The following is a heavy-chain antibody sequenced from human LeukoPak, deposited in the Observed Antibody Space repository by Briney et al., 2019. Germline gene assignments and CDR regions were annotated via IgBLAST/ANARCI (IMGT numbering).Heavy chain of an antibody. CDR3: TKANEPWKLINSIDY. V-gene: IGHV3-43D*04. CDR1: EFTFEDYA. J-gene: IGHJ4*02. D-gene: IGHD1-26*01. CDR2: INWDGDTT. Sequence: GGFLRLSCAAFEFTFEDYAMYWVRQPPGKGLEWVSGINWDGDTTNYADSVKGRFTISRDNSKNSLYLQMNSLRPEDTASYYCTKANEPWKLINSIDYWGQGTLVAVSS.